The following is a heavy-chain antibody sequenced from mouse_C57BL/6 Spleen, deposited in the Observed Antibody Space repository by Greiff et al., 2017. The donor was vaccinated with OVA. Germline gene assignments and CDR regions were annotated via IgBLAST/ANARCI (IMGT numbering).Heavy chain of an antibody. D-gene: IGHD1-1*01. CDR1: GFTFNTYA. CDR2: IRSKSSNYAT. Sequence: VQLKESGGGLVQPKGSLKLSCAASGFTFNTYAMHWVRQAPGKGLEWVARIRSKSSNYATYYADSVKDRFTISRDDSQSMLYLQMNNLKTEDTAMYYCVRNYGSSYPLYYYAMDYWGQGTSVTVSS. V-gene: IGHV10-3*01. CDR3: VRNYGSSYPLYYYAMDY. J-gene: IGHJ4*01.